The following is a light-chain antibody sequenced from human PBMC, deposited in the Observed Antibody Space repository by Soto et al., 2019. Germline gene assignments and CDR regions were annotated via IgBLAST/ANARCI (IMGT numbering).Light chain of an antibody. CDR2: GAS. CDR3: QQYRTLWT. Sequence: EIVLTQSPGTLSLSPGERATLSCRASQIFNSKYLAWYQQEPGQAPRLLIYGASSRASGIPDRFSGSASGTDFTLTINRLEPDDSAVYYCQQYRTLWTFGQGTRVEIK. CDR1: QIFNSKY. J-gene: IGKJ1*01. V-gene: IGKV3-20*01.